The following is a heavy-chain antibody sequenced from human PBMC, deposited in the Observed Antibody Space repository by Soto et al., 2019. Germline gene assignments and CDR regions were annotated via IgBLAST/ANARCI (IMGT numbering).Heavy chain of an antibody. V-gene: IGHV4-30-2*01. CDR1: GGSIISGEYS. CDR2: IYHSGST. D-gene: IGHD6-6*01. CDR3: ARHAYTSSSSCFEP. Sequence: SETLSLTCAVSGGSIISGEYSWIWIRHPPGKGLEWIGYIYHSGSTYYSPSLESRVTISVDRSKNQFSLELTSVTAADTAVYYCARHAYTSSSSCFEPWGQGTLVTVSS. J-gene: IGHJ5*02.